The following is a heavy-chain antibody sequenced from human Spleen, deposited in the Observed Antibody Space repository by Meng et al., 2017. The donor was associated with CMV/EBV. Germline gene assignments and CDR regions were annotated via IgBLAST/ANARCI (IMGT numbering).Heavy chain of an antibody. CDR1: GFTFSSYW. J-gene: IGHJ5*02. V-gene: IGHV3-74*01. CDR3: ARGVTMIVVEGYNWFDP. CDR2: INSDGSST. D-gene: IGHD3-22*01. Sequence: GESLKISCAASGFTFSSYWMHWVRQAPGKGLVWVSRINSDGSSTSYADSVKGRFTISRDNAKNTLYLQMNSLRAEDTAVYYCARGVTMIVVEGYNWFDPWGQGTLVTAS.